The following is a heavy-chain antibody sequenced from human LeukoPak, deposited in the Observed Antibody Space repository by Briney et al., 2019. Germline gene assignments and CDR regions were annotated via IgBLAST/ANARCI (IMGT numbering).Heavy chain of an antibody. CDR2: IGGSSTSI. Sequence: GGSLRLSCAASGFTFSTYSMNWVRRAPGKGLEWLSSIGGSSTSIYYAGSVKGRFTISRDNAKNSLYLQMNSLRAGDTAVYYCAREEGKQQMEAFDYWGQGTLVTVSS. CDR1: GFTFSTYS. V-gene: IGHV3-21*01. J-gene: IGHJ4*02. D-gene: IGHD6-13*01. CDR3: AREEGKQQMEAFDY.